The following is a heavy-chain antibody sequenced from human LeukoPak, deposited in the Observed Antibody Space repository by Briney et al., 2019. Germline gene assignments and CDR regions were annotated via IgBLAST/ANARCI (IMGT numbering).Heavy chain of an antibody. J-gene: IGHJ4*02. CDR1: GFIFSDYW. CDR3: AKAPVTTCSGAYCYPFDY. CDR2: MNRDGSEK. Sequence: PGGSLRLSCAASGFIFSDYWMTWVRQAPGKGLEWVANMNRDGSEKHYVDSVKGRFTISRDSSKNTLYLQMNRLRAEDAAVYYCAKAPVTTCSGAYCYPFDYWGQGTLVTVSS. V-gene: IGHV3-7*03. D-gene: IGHD2-21*01.